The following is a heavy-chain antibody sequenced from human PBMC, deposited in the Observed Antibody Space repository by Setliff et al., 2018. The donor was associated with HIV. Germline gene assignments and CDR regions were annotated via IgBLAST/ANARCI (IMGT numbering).Heavy chain of an antibody. CDR3: AKAHPGSSGLIDY. V-gene: IGHV3-11*01. J-gene: IGHJ4*02. CDR2: ISGDGGVK. CDR1: GFTFSGHY. D-gene: IGHD3-22*01. Sequence: LRLSCAASGFTFSGHYMTWVRQAPGKGPECLSYISGDGGVKAYSDSVKGRFTVSRDNAKNSLYLQMSDLRAEDTAVYYCAKAHPGSSGLIDYWGQGTLVTVSS.